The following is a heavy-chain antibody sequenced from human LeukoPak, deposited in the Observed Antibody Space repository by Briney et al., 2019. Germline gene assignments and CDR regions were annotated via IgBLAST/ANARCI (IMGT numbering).Heavy chain of an antibody. D-gene: IGHD2-2*01. CDR2: IYPGDSGT. CDR1: GYSFTNYW. CDR3: ARPTGYCSSSSCYGYFEY. V-gene: IGHV5-51*01. J-gene: IGHJ4*02. Sequence: GESLKISCKGSGYSFTNYWIGWVRQMPGKGLEWMGIIYPGDSGTRYSPSFQGQVTISAGKSISTAYLQWSSLKASDTAMYYCARPTGYCSSSSCYGYFEYWGQGTLVTVSS.